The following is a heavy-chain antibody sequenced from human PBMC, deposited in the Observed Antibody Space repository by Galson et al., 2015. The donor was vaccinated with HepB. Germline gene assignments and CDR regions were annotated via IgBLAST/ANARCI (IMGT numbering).Heavy chain of an antibody. CDR1: GFTFSSYG. D-gene: IGHD2-21*01. CDR3: ANSPLPDLWFAAFDI. Sequence: YLRLSCAASGFTFSSYGIAWLRQAPGKGLEWVGRIKSKTDGGSTYYADSVKGRFTISRDNSKNTLYLQMNSLRAEDTAVYYCANSPLPDLWFAAFDIWGQGTMVTVSS. J-gene: IGHJ3*02. CDR2: IKSKTDGGST. V-gene: IGHV3-23*01.